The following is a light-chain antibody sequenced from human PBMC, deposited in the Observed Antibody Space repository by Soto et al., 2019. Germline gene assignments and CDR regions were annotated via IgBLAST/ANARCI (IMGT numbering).Light chain of an antibody. Sequence: NFMLTQPHSVSDSPGKTVTISCTGSGGSIASNYVQWYQQRPGSAPTIVVFEDNQRPSGVPDRFSGSIDASSNSGCLTISELKTEYEADGNCQSYDSDSQGVFGGGTKLTVL. V-gene: IGLV6-57*02. CDR2: EDN. CDR3: QSYDSDSQGV. J-gene: IGLJ3*02. CDR1: GGSIASNY.